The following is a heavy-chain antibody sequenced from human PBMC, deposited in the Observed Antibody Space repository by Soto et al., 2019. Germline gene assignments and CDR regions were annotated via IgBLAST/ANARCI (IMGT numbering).Heavy chain of an antibody. CDR1: GYTFTSYG. Sequence: SVKVSCKAPGYTFTSYGISWVRQAPGQGLEWMGWISAYNGNTNYAQKLQGRVTMTTDTSTSTAYMELRSLRSDDTAVYYCARGGPIEWEALGAFDIWGQGTMVTVSS. V-gene: IGHV1-18*04. CDR2: ISAYNGNT. CDR3: ARGGPIEWEALGAFDI. D-gene: IGHD1-26*01. J-gene: IGHJ3*02.